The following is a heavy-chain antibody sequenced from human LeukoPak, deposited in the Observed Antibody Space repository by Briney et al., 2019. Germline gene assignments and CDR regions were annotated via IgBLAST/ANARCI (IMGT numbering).Heavy chain of an antibody. Sequence: GGSLRLSCAASGFTFSSYSMNWVGQAPGKGLEWVSSISSSSSYIYYADSVKGRFTISRDNAKNSLYLQMNSLRAEDTAVYYCARGEVAATRVFDYWGQGTLVTVSS. J-gene: IGHJ4*02. CDR1: GFTFSSYS. D-gene: IGHD2-15*01. CDR2: ISSSSSYI. CDR3: ARGEVAATRVFDY. V-gene: IGHV3-21*01.